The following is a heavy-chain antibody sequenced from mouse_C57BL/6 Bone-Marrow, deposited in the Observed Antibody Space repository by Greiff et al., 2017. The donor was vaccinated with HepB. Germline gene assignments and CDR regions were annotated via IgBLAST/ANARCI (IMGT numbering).Heavy chain of an antibody. CDR2: IRSKSNNYAT. V-gene: IGHV10-1*01. J-gene: IGHJ4*01. Sequence: GGGLVQPKGSLKLSCAASGFSFNTYAMNWVRQAPGKGLEWVARIRSKSNNYATYYADSVKDRFTISRDDSESMLYLQMNNLKTEDTAMYYCVRRAGGSYAMDYWGQGTSVTVSS. CDR3: VRRAGGSYAMDY. CDR1: GFSFNTYA.